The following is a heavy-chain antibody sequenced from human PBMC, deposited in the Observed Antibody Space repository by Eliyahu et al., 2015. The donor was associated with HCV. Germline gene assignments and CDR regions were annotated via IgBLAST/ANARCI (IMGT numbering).Heavy chain of an antibody. Sequence: EVQLLESGGGLVRPGEXLRPSCAASGFTFSSFAMRWVRQAPGKGLEWVSTISGSGDITYYADSVKGRFTISRDNSKNTLCLQVNSLRAEDTAVYFCARASYGDFRWGQGTLVTVSS. D-gene: IGHD4-17*01. CDR1: GFTFSSFA. J-gene: IGHJ4*02. CDR3: ARASYGDFR. V-gene: IGHV3-23*01. CDR2: ISGSGDIT.